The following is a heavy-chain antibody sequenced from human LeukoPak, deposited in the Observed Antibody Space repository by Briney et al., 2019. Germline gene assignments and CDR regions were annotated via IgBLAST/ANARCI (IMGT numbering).Heavy chain of an antibody. Sequence: GASAKVSCKASGYTFTGYYMHWVRQAPGQGLEWMGWINPNSGGTNYAQKFQGRVTMTRDTSISTAYMELSRLRSDDTAVYYCARAGAYGYCSGGSCYNWFDPWGQGTLVTVSS. CDR2: INPNSGGT. CDR3: ARAGAYGYCSGGSCYNWFDP. J-gene: IGHJ5*02. CDR1: GYTFTGYY. D-gene: IGHD2-15*01. V-gene: IGHV1-2*02.